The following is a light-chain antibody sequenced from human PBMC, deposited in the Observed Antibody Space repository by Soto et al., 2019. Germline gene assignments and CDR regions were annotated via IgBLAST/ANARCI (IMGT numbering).Light chain of an antibody. CDR3: QQYNAYSVT. CDR1: QNIIRW. J-gene: IGKJ4*01. V-gene: IGKV1-5*01. CDR2: DAS. Sequence: EIQETSSPSTLFASVGDRVSITCRASQNIIRWLAWYQQKPGKAPRLLIYDASNLESGVPSRFSGSGSGTEFTLTISSLQPDDFATYYCQQYNAYSVTFGGGTKVDIK.